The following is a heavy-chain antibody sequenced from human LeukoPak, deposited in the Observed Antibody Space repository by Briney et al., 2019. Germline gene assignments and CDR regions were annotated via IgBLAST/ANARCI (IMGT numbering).Heavy chain of an antibody. CDR3: ARRSSGRPVDY. CDR2: TYYSGSV. Sequence: SETLSLTCTVVGGAINRRNYYWGWIRQSPGKGLEWIGSTYYSGSVNNNPSLQSRVTISVDTSRDQFSLKLTSVTAADTAVYYCARRSSGRPVDYWGQGTLVTVSS. CDR1: GGAINRRNYY. V-gene: IGHV4-39*07. D-gene: IGHD3-3*01. J-gene: IGHJ4*02.